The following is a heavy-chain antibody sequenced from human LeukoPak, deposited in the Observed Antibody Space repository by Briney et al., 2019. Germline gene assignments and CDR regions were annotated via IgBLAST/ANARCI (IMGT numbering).Heavy chain of an antibody. V-gene: IGHV3-21*01. CDR3: ARDSVGATGLPFFDY. CDR1: GFTFSSYS. Sequence: GGSLRLSCAASGFTFSSYSMNWVRQAPGKGLEWVSFISSSSSYIYYADSVRGRFTISRDNAKNSLYLQMNSLRAEDTAAYYCARDSVGATGLPFFDYWGQRTLVTVSS. D-gene: IGHD1-26*01. J-gene: IGHJ4*02. CDR2: ISSSSSYI.